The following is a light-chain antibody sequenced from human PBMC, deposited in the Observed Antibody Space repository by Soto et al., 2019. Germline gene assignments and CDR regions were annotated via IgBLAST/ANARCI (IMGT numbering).Light chain of an antibody. CDR2: DVS. J-gene: IGLJ2*01. Sequence: QSALTQPASVSGSAGQSITISCTGTSSDVGGYNYVSWYQQHPGKAPKLMIYDVSNRPSGVSNRFSGSKSGNTASLTISGLQAEDEADYYCSSYTSSSTPLFGGGTKLTVL. V-gene: IGLV2-14*01. CDR3: SSYTSSSTPL. CDR1: SSDVGGYNY.